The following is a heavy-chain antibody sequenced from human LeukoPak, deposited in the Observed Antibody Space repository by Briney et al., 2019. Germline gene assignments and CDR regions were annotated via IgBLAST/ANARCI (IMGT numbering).Heavy chain of an antibody. Sequence: ASVKVSCKASGYTFTSYYMHWVRQAPGQGLEWMGIINPSGGSTSYAQKFQGRVTMTRDTSTSTVYMELSSLRPEDTAVYYCAREGADYDILTGYQRSWTFDYWGQGTLVTVSS. CDR3: AREGADYDILTGYQRSWTFDY. V-gene: IGHV1-46*01. J-gene: IGHJ4*02. D-gene: IGHD3-9*01. CDR2: INPSGGST. CDR1: GYTFTSYY.